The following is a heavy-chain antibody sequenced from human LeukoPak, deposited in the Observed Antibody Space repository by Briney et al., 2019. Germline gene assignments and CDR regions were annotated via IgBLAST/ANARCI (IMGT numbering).Heavy chain of an antibody. Sequence: SETLSLTSTVSGGSISPYFWSWMRQTLGKGLEWIGYISYTGSTNYNPALKSRVTISVDTSKNQFSLQLTSVTAADTAVYYCARDDYRGVTNFDPWGQGTLVTVSS. CDR1: GGSISPYF. CDR2: ISYTGST. V-gene: IGHV4-59*01. J-gene: IGHJ5*02. CDR3: ARDDYRGVTNFDP. D-gene: IGHD3-10*01.